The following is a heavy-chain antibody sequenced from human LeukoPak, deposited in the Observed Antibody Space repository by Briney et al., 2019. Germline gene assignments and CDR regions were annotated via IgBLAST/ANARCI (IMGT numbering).Heavy chain of an antibody. V-gene: IGHV3-23*01. D-gene: IGHD5-24*01. J-gene: IGHJ4*02. CDR2: ISHSGGAT. Sequence: TGGSLRLSCAAFGIAFDKSAMTWVRRAPGKGLEWVSTISHSGGATHYADSVKGRFTISRDNSKNTVSLQMSSLRVEDTAVYYCANFKGKDGIKDHFDYWGQGTLVTVSS. CDR3: ANFKGKDGIKDHFDY. CDR1: GIAFDKSA.